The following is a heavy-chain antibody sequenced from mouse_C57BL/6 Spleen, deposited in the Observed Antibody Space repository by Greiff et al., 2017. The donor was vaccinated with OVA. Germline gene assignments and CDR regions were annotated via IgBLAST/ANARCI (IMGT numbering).Heavy chain of an antibody. D-gene: IGHD3-1*01. J-gene: IGHJ3*01. CDR3: ARGRLGSGWFAY. V-gene: IGHV1-53*01. Sequence: QVQLQQSGTELVKPGASVKLSCKASGYTFTSYWMHWVKQRPGQGLEWIGNINPSNGGTNYNEKFKSKATLTVDKSSSTAYMQLSSLTSEDSAVYYCARGRLGSGWFAYWGQGTLVTVSA. CDR1: GYTFTSYW. CDR2: INPSNGGT.